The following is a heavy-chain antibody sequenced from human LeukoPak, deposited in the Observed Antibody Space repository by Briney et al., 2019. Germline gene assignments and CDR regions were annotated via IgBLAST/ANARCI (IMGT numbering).Heavy chain of an antibody. CDR2: ISAYIGNT. D-gene: IGHD3-9*01. V-gene: IGHV1-18*04. CDR1: GYTFTSYG. Sequence: ASVKVSCKASGYTFTSYGISWVRQAPGQGLEWMGWISAYIGNTDYAQKLQGRVTMTTDTSTSTAYMELRSLRSDDTAVCYCARRDLTGSNWFDPWGQGTLVTVSS. CDR3: ARRDLTGSNWFDP. J-gene: IGHJ5*02.